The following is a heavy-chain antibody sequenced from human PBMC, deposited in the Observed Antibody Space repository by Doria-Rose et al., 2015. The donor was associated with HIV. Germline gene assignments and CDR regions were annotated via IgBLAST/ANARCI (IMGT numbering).Heavy chain of an antibody. Sequence: QITLKESGPVLVKPTETLTLTCTVSGVSLSSPGMGVSWIRQPPGKALEWLANIFTDDERSYTASLKSRLTISRRTSKSQVLLTMTDMDPVDTATYYCARIKSSRWYHKYYFDFWGQGTLVIVSA. CDR2: IFTDDER. V-gene: IGHV2-26*01. D-gene: IGHD6-13*01. CDR1: GVSLSSPGMG. CDR3: ARIKSSRWYHKYYFDF. J-gene: IGHJ4*02.